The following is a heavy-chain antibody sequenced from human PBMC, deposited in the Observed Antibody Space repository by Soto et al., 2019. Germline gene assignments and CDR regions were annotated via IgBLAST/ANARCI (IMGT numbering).Heavy chain of an antibody. J-gene: IGHJ5*02. CDR3: ARDRGLELLNWFDP. CDR1: GFTFSSYS. D-gene: IGHD1-7*01. CDR2: ISSSSSTI. V-gene: IGHV3-48*01. Sequence: GGSLRLSCAASGFTFSSYSMNWVRQAPGKGLEWVSYISSSSSTIYYADSVKGRFTISRDNAKNSLYLQMNSLRAEDTAVYYCARDRGLELLNWFDPWGQGTLVTVSS.